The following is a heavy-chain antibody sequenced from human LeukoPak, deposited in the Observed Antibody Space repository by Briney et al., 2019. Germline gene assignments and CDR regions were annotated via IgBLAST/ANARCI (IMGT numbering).Heavy chain of an antibody. CDR2: IIPIFGTA. CDR3: ARGRLGALREDAFDI. CDR1: GYTFTKEA. J-gene: IGHJ3*02. Sequence: AASVKVSCKAFGYTFTKEAISWVRQAPGQGLEWMGGIIPIFGTANYAQKFQGRVTITADKSTSTAYMELSSLRSEDTAVYYCARGRLGALREDAFDIWGQGTMVTVSS. V-gene: IGHV1-69*06. D-gene: IGHD3-3*01.